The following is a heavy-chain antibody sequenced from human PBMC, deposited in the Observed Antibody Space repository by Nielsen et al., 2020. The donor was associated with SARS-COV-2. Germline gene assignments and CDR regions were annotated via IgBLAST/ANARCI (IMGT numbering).Heavy chain of an antibody. CDR1: GFPLNKYG. D-gene: IGHD5-24*01. J-gene: IGHJ4*02. V-gene: IGHV3-23*01. CDR2: ISYNGAST. CDR3: AKGDGYNQWF. Sequence: GESLKISCTVSGFPLNKYGMNWVRQAPGKGLEWVSGISYNGASTVYADSVKGRFTVSRDNPRNKLFLQMNSLRAEDTAVYYCAKGDGYNQWFWGQGTLVTVSS.